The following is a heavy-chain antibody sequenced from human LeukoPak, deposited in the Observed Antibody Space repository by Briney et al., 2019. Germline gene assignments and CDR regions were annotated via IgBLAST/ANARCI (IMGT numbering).Heavy chain of an antibody. J-gene: IGHJ4*02. CDR2: ISSSGTTM. CDR1: GFTFSSYE. Sequence: GGSLRLSCAASGFTFSSYEMNWVRQAPGKGLEWVSYISSSGTTMYYADSVRGRFTISRDNAKNSLHLQMSSLRVEDTAVYYCMDLGHSDWGQGTLVTVSS. V-gene: IGHV3-48*03. CDR3: MDLGHSD. D-gene: IGHD5-12*01.